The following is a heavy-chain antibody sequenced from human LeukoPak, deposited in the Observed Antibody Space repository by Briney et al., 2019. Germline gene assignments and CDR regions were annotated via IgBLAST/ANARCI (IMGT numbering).Heavy chain of an antibody. D-gene: IGHD1-26*01. J-gene: IGHJ6*03. CDR1: GFTFSSYS. V-gene: IGHV3-21*01. CDR3: ARGSRGSYPHQDYYYYMDV. Sequence: GGSLRLSCAASGFTFSSYSMNWVRQAPGKGLEWVSCISSSSSYIYYADSVKGRFTISRDNAKNSLYLQMNSLRAEDTAVYYCARGSRGSYPHQDYYYYMDVWGKGTTVTISS. CDR2: ISSSSSYI.